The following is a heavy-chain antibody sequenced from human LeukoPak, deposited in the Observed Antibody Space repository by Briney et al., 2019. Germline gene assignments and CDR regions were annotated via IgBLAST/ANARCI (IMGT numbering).Heavy chain of an antibody. CDR1: GFTFTNYV. D-gene: IGHD6-6*01. CDR3: AKWKYSNSGIDDY. Sequence: PGGSLRLSCVVSGFTFTNYVVHWVRQAPGKGLEWVTLVSSDGGIKYYADSVKGRFSVSRDISKNMLYLQMNSLRAEDTAVYYCAKWKYSNSGIDDYWGQGTLVTVSS. J-gene: IGHJ4*02. CDR2: VSSDGGIK. V-gene: IGHV3-30-3*02.